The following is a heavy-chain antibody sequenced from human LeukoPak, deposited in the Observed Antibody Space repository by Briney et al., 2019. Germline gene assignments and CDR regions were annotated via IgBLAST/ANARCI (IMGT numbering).Heavy chain of an antibody. CDR1: GFTFSSYG. V-gene: IGHV3-30*03. D-gene: IGHD3-10*01. CDR2: ISYGGSNK. Sequence: GGSLRLPCAASGFTFSSYGMHWVRQAPGKGLEWVAVISYGGSNKYYADSVKGRFTISRDNSKNTLYLQMNSLRAEDTAVYYCASGFGYWGQGTLVTVSS. J-gene: IGHJ4*02. CDR3: ASGFGY.